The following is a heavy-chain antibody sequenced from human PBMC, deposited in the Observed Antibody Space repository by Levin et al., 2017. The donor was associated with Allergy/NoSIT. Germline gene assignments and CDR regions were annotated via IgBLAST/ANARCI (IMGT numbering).Heavy chain of an antibody. CDR2: IIPIFGTA. CDR3: SSGPDYDFWSGFTYYYYYMDV. J-gene: IGHJ6*03. Sequence: ASVKVSCKASGGTFSSYAISWVRQAPGQGLEWMGGIIPIFGTANYAQKFQGRVTITADKSTSTAYMELSSLRSEDTAVYYCSSGPDYDFWSGFTYYYYYMDVWGKGTTVTVSS. CDR1: GGTFSSYA. V-gene: IGHV1-69*06. D-gene: IGHD3-3*01.